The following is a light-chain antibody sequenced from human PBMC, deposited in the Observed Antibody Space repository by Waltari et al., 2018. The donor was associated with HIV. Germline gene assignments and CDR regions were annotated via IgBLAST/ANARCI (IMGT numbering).Light chain of an antibody. Sequence: QSALTQPASVSGSPGQSITISCTGTRSDVGGSNYVSWYQHHPGKAPKLVIYEVSNRPLGVSNRFSGFKSANTASLTISGLQAEDEGDYYCSSYTSSRTWVFGGGTKLTVL. CDR2: EVS. J-gene: IGLJ3*02. V-gene: IGLV2-14*01. CDR3: SSYTSSRTWV. CDR1: RSDVGGSNY.